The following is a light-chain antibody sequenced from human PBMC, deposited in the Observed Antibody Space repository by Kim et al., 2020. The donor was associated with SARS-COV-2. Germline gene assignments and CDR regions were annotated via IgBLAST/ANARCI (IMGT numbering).Light chain of an antibody. CDR3: HHFGSPSIT. Sequence: EIVLTQSPGTLSLSPGGRATLSCRASQSLPKNYLAWHQQKPGQAPRLLIYDASTRAAGIPDRFSGSGSGADFTLTISRLEPEDFAVYYCHHFGSPSITFGQGTRLEIK. V-gene: IGKV3-20*01. CDR2: DAS. CDR1: QSLPKNY. J-gene: IGKJ5*01.